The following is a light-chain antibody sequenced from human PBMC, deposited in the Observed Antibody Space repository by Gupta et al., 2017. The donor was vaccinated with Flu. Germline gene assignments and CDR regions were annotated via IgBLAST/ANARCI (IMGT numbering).Light chain of an antibody. J-gene: IGLJ1*01. CDR2: EVN. V-gene: IGLV2-18*02. CDR1: GSDVGTYNR. CDR3: SSYTTSYTFV. Sequence: QSALTQPPSVSGSPGQSVTISCTGTGSDVGTYNRVSWYRQTPGTAPKLIIYEVNNRPSGVPDRFSGSKSGSTASLTISGLQGEDDADYYCSSYTTSYTFVFGTGTKVTVL.